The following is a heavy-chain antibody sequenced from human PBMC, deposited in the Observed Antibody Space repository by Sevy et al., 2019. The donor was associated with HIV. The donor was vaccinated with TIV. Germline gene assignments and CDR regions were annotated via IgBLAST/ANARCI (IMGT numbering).Heavy chain of an antibody. J-gene: IGHJ4*02. CDR3: AKKMGGGSGMAFFVDY. D-gene: IGHD3-3*01. Sequence: GGSLRLSCAASGFTFSSFAMGWVRQAPGEGLDWISVISGTGDYTYYADSVKGRFTISRDNSKEPLFMEMNSLRAEDTAIFYWAKKMGGGSGMAFFVDYWGQGILVTVSS. CDR2: ISGTGDYT. V-gene: IGHV3-23*01. CDR1: GFTFSSFA.